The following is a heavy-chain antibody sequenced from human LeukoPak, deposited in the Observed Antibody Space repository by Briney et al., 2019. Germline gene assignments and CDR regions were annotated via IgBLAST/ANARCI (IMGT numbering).Heavy chain of an antibody. V-gene: IGHV1-69*13. Sequence: SVKVSCKASGGTFSSYAVSWVRQAPGQGLEWMGGIIPIFGTANYAQKFQGRVTITADESTSTAYMELSSLRSEDTAVYYCARGGGYNYWDFDYWGQGTLVTVSS. J-gene: IGHJ4*02. D-gene: IGHD5-24*01. CDR2: IIPIFGTA. CDR1: GGTFSSYA. CDR3: ARGGGYNYWDFDY.